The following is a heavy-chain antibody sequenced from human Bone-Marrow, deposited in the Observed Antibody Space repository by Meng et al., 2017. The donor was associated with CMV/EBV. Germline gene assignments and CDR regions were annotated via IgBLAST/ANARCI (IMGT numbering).Heavy chain of an antibody. J-gene: IGHJ4*02. D-gene: IGHD3-10*01. CDR3: ARGGGGYYLDF. Sequence: ASVKVSCKASGGTFSSYAISWVRQAPGQGLEWMGWTSIYKGDSSLAKKFQGRVTMTRDTSTRTASMELRSLRSDDTAVYYCARGGGGYYLDFWGQGTLVTVSS. CDR2: TSIYKGDS. CDR1: GGTFSSYA. V-gene: IGHV1-18*01.